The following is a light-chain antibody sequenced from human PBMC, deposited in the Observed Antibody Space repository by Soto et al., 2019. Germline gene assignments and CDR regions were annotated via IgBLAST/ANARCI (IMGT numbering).Light chain of an antibody. Sequence: QSALTQPASVSGSPGQSITISCTGTSSDVGGYNYVSWCQQHPGKAPKLMIYEVSNLPSGVSNRFSGSKSGNTASLTISGLQAEDEADYYCSSYTSRSTLVFGTGTKVTVL. CDR3: SSYTSRSTLV. V-gene: IGLV2-14*01. CDR1: SSDVGGYNY. CDR2: EVS. J-gene: IGLJ1*01.